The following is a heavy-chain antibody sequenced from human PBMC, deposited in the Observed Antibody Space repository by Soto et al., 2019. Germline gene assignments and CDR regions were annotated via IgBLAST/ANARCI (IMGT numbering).Heavy chain of an antibody. J-gene: IGHJ6*02. CDR1: GFTFSNAW. CDR3: TTDYKDSSSSIVPFQWALYYYYYGMDV. D-gene: IGHD6-6*01. Sequence: PGGSLRLSCAASGFTFSNAWMNWVRQAPGKGLEWVGRIKSKTDGGTTDYAAPVKGRFTISRDDSKNTLYLQMNSLKTEDTAVYYCTTDYKDSSSSIVPFQWALYYYYYGMDVWGQRTTVTVSS. V-gene: IGHV3-15*07. CDR2: IKSKTDGGTT.